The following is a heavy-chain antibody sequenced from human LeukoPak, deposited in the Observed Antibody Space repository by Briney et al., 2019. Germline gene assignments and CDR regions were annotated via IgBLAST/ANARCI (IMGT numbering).Heavy chain of an antibody. J-gene: IGHJ5*02. CDR3: ARGRSYYDILTGYYYWFDP. Sequence: GGSLRLSCAASGFTFSSYEMNWVRQAPGKGLEWVSYISSSGSTIYYADSVKGRFTISRDNAKNSLYLQMNSLRAEDTAVYDCARGRSYYDILTGYYYWFDPWGQGTLVTVSS. V-gene: IGHV3-48*03. D-gene: IGHD3-9*01. CDR1: GFTFSSYE. CDR2: ISSSGSTI.